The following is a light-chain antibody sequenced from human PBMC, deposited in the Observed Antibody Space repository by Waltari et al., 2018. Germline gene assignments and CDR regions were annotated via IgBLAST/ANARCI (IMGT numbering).Light chain of an antibody. CDR3: ATWDDSLRMV. J-gene: IGLJ3*02. Sequence: WSQQLPGPPPTLLIYRKNQRPSGVPDRFSGSKSGTSASLAINGLRSEDEADYYCATWDDSLRMVFGGGTELTVL. CDR2: RKN. V-gene: IGLV1-47*01.